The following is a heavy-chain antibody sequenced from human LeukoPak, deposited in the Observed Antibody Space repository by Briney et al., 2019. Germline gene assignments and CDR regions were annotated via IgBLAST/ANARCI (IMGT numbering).Heavy chain of an antibody. CDR3: ATRGCSSTSCNRKYFQH. Sequence: SQTLSLTCAVSGGSISSGGYSWSWIRQPPGKGLEWIGYINHSGSTNYNPSLKSRVTISVDTSKNQFSLKLSSVTAADTAVYYCATRGCSSTSCNRKYFQHWGQGTLVTVSS. D-gene: IGHD2-2*01. CDR2: INHSGST. J-gene: IGHJ1*01. CDR1: GGSISSGGYS. V-gene: IGHV4-30-2*01.